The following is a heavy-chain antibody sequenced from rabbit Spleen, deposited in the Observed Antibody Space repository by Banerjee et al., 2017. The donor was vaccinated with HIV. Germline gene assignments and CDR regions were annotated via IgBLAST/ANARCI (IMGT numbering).Heavy chain of an antibody. D-gene: IGHD4-1*01. CDR1: GFSFSSRYY. CDR3: ARDLAGVIGWNFNL. V-gene: IGHV1S40*01. Sequence: QSLEESGGDLVKPGTSLTLTCTASGFSFSSRYYMCWVRQAPGKGLEWIACIYAGSSGDTYYASWAKGRFTISKTSSTTVTLQMTSLTAADTATYFCARDLAGVIGWNFNLWGPGTLVTVS. J-gene: IGHJ4*01. CDR2: IYAGSSGDT.